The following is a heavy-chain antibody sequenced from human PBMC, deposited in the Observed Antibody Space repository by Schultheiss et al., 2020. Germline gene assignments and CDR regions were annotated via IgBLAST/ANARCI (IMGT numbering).Heavy chain of an antibody. Sequence: SETLSLTCTVSGGSISSGSYYWSWIRQPAGKGLEWIGRIYTSGSTNYNPSLKSRVTISVDTSKNQFSLKLSSVTAADTAVYYCARDAVGIAAAGSIDYWGQGTLVTVSS. CDR3: ARDAVGIAAAGSIDY. D-gene: IGHD6-13*01. CDR1: GGSISSGSYY. J-gene: IGHJ4*02. CDR2: IYTSGST. V-gene: IGHV4-61*02.